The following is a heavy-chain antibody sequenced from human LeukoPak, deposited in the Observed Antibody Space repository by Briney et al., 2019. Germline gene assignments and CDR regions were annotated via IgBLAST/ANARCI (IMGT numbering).Heavy chain of an antibody. CDR3: ARPMVRGASYYYYGMDV. J-gene: IGHJ6*02. Sequence: SETLSLTCTVSGGSISSSSYYWGWIRQPPGKGLEWIGSNYYSGSTYYNPSLKSRITMSVDTSKNQFSLKLSSVTAADTAVYYCARPMVRGASYYYYGMDVWGQGTTVTVSS. D-gene: IGHD3-10*01. V-gene: IGHV4-39*01. CDR2: NYYSGST. CDR1: GGSISSSSYY.